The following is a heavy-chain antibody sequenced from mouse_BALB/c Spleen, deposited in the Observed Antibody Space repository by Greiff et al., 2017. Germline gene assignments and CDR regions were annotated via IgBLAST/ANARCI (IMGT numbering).Heavy chain of an antibody. CDR2: IDPANGNT. Sequence: EVQLQQSGAELVKPGASVKLSCTASGFNIKDTYMHWVKQRPEQGLEWIGRIDPANGNTKYDPKFQGKATITADTSSNTAYLQLSSLTSEDTAVYYCARDGGYDGGYAMDYWGQGTSVTVSS. CDR1: GFNIKDTY. CDR3: ARDGGYDGGYAMDY. D-gene: IGHD2-2*01. J-gene: IGHJ4*01. V-gene: IGHV14-3*02.